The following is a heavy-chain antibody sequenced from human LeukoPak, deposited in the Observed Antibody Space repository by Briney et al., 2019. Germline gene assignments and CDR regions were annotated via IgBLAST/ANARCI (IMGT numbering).Heavy chain of an antibody. D-gene: IGHD2-15*01. CDR1: GYSFTSYW. Sequence: GESLKISCKGSGYSFTSYWNGWVRQMPGKGLEWMGIIYPGDSDTRYSPSFQGQVTISADKSISTAYLQWSSLKASDTAMYYCASQYCSGGSCYFGAFDIWGQGTMVTVSS. CDR2: IYPGDSDT. J-gene: IGHJ3*02. V-gene: IGHV5-51*01. CDR3: ASQYCSGGSCYFGAFDI.